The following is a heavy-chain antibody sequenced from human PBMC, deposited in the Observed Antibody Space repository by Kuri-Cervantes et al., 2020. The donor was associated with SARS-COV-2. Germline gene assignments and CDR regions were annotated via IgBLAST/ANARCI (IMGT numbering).Heavy chain of an antibody. CDR3: ARALGYCSSTSCSYWDYYYYGMDV. CDR2: INPNSGGT. Sequence: ASVKVSCKASGYTFTGYYMHWVRQAPGQGLEWMGWINPNSGGTNYAQKFQGWVTMTRDTSISTAYMELSRLRSDDTAVYYRARALGYCSSTSCSYWDYYYYGMDVWGQGTTVTVSS. J-gene: IGHJ6*02. V-gene: IGHV1-2*04. D-gene: IGHD2-2*01. CDR1: GYTFTGYY.